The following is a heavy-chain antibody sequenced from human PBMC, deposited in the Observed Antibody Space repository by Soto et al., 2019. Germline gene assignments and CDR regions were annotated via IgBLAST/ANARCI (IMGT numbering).Heavy chain of an antibody. CDR3: VRDMQLWRLDS. J-gene: IGHJ4*02. CDR1: GFTFNSYT. Sequence: GGSLRLSCAASGFTFNSYTMSWVRQAPGKGLEWVSTISGSGSSTYSADSVKGRFTISRDNSKNTLYLQMNSLRAEDTAVYYCVRDMQLWRLDSWGQGT. V-gene: IGHV3-23*01. D-gene: IGHD2-15*01. CDR2: ISGSGSST.